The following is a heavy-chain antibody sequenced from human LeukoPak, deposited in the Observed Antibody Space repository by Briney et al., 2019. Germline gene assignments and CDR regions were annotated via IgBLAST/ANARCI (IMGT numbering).Heavy chain of an antibody. CDR2: IIPILGIA. D-gene: IGHD2-2*03. J-gene: IGHJ3*02. CDR3: ATPGYCSSTSGSRAFDI. V-gene: IGHV1-69*02. CDR1: GGTFTSYT. Sequence: SVKVSCKASGGTFTSYTISWVRQAPGQGLEWMGRIIPILGIANYAQKFQGRVTITAAKPTSTAYMELSSLRSEDTAVYYCATPGYCSSTSGSRAFDIWGQGTMVTVSS.